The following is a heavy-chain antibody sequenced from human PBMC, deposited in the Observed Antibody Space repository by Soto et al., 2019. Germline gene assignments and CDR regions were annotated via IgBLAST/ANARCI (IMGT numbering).Heavy chain of an antibody. CDR2: INHSGST. D-gene: IGHD1-7*01. V-gene: IGHV4-34*01. CDR1: GGSFSGYY. CDR3: ASQLELRYWFDP. J-gene: IGHJ5*02. Sequence: PSETLSLTCAVYGGSFSGYYWSWIRQPPGKGLEWIGEINHSGSTNYNPSLKSRVTISVDTSKNQFSLKLSSVTAADTAVYYCASQLELRYWFDPWGQGTLVTVSS.